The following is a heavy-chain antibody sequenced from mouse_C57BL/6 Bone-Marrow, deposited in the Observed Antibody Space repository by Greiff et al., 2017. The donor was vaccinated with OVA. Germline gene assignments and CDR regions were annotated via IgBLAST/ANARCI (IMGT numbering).Heavy chain of an antibody. Sequence: QVQLQQSGAELVKPGASVKLSCKASGYTFTSYWMHWVKQRPGQGLEWIGMIHPNSGSTNYNEKFKSKATLTVDNSSSTAYMQLSSLTSEDSAVYYCARGYYMRAWFAYWGQGTLVTVSA. V-gene: IGHV1-64*01. CDR2: IHPNSGST. CDR1: GYTFTSYW. D-gene: IGHD2-12*01. CDR3: ARGYYMRAWFAY. J-gene: IGHJ3*01.